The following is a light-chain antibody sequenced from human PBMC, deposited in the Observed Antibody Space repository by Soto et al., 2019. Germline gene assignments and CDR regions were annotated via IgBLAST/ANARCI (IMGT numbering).Light chain of an antibody. CDR1: RSDVGGYNF. CDR2: DVT. CDR3: SSYTCSRTDV. Sequence: QTVPTLPGSASGSHGQSVTISGSGTRSDVGGYNFVSWYQQHPDKAPKLMIYDVTNRPSGVSNRFSGSKSGNTASLTISVLQAEDDSDYYCSSYTCSRTDVFGTGTKVTVL. J-gene: IGLJ1*01. V-gene: IGLV2-14*01.